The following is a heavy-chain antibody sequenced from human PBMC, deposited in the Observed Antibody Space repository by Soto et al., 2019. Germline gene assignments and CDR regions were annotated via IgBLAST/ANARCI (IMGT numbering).Heavy chain of an antibody. V-gene: IGHV4-39*01. D-gene: IGHD2-2*01. Sequence: SETLSLTCTVSGGSISSSSYYWGWIRQPPGKGLEWIGSIYYSGSTYYNPSLKSRVTISVDTSKNHFSLNLSSVTAADTAIYYCARSPAQSCSSTRCSGFPWFDYWGQGTLVTVS. CDR1: GGSISSSSYY. CDR2: IYYSGST. CDR3: ARSPAQSCSSTRCSGFPWFDY. J-gene: IGHJ4*02.